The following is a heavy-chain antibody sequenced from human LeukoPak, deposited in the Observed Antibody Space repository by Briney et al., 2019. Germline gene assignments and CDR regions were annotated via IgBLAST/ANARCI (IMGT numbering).Heavy chain of an antibody. J-gene: IGHJ4*02. CDR2: IGTYNGNT. D-gene: IGHD1-7*01. Sequence: ASVKVSCKASGYTFTSYDINWVRQATGQGLEWMGWIGTYNGNTNYAQRLQGRVTMTTDTSTGTAYMELRSLRSDDTAVYYCARMSNWNYQGFDSWGQGTLVTVSS. CDR3: ARMSNWNYQGFDS. CDR1: GYTFTSYD. V-gene: IGHV1-18*01.